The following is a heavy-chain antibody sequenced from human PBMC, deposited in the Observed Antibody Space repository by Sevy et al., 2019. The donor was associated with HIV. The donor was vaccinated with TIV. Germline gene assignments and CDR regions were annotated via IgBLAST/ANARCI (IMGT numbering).Heavy chain of an antibody. J-gene: IGHJ4*02. CDR2: ISGSGGST. CDR1: GFTFSSYA. D-gene: IGHD6-13*01. Sequence: GGSLRLSCAASGFTFSSYAMSWVRQAPGKGLEWVSAISGSGGSTYYADSVKGRFTISRDNSKNTPYLQMNSLRAEDTAVYYCAKDRRRSLAAAFDYWGQGTLVTVSS. CDR3: AKDRRRSLAAAFDY. V-gene: IGHV3-23*01.